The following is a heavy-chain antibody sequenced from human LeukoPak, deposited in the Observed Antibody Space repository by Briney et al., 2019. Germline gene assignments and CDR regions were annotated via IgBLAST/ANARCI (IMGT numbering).Heavy chain of an antibody. Sequence: PSETLSLTCAVSGYSIRSGYYWGWIRQPPGKGLEWIGSIYHSGSTYYNPSLKSRVTISVDTSKNQFSLKLSSVTAADTAVYYCATYNTFRLGFDYWGQGTLVTVSS. CDR3: ATYNTFRLGFDY. V-gene: IGHV4-38-2*01. J-gene: IGHJ4*02. CDR1: GYSIRSGYY. D-gene: IGHD3/OR15-3a*01. CDR2: IYHSGST.